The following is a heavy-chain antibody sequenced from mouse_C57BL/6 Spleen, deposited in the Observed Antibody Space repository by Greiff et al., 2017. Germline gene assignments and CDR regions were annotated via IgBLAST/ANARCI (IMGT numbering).Heavy chain of an antibody. CDR2: ISSGGSYT. V-gene: IGHV5-6*01. D-gene: IGHD2-3*01. CDR3: ARRGYDGYPCAY. Sequence: VQLQQSGGDLVKPGGSLKLSCAASGFTFSSYGMSWVRQTPDKRLEWVATISSGGSYTYYPDSVKGRFTLSRDNAKNTLYLQMSSLKSEDTAMYYCARRGYDGYPCAYWGQGTLVTVSA. J-gene: IGHJ3*01. CDR1: GFTFSSYG.